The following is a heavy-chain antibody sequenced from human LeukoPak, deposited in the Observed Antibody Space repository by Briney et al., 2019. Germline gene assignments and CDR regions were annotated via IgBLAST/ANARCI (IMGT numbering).Heavy chain of an antibody. V-gene: IGHV4-39*02. CDR2: IYYSGST. Sequence: SETLSLTCTVSGGSISSSSYYWGWIRQPPGKGLERIGSIYYSGSTYYNPSLKSRVTISVDTSKNQFSLKLSSVAAADTAVYYCAREGGQLSYYYYMDVWGKGTTVTVSS. J-gene: IGHJ6*03. CDR1: GGSISSSSYY. D-gene: IGHD5-18*01. CDR3: AREGGQLSYYYYMDV.